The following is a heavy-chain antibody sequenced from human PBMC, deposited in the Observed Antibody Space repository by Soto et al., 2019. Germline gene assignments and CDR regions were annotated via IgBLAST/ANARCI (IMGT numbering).Heavy chain of an antibody. V-gene: IGHV1-18*01. CDR3: ASCYCSVGSCFTCWHFDL. J-gene: IGHJ2*01. D-gene: IGHD2-15*01. CDR2: ISIEKGDT. CDR1: GYSFDTFG. Sequence: QVQVVQSGAEVKKPGASVKVACKASGYSFDTFGMSWVRQAPGQGLEWMGWISIEKGDTNSAQKFQDRVTMTTDTSKSTAYMELRSLTSYDTAVYYCASCYCSVGSCFTCWHFDLWGRCTLVTVSS.